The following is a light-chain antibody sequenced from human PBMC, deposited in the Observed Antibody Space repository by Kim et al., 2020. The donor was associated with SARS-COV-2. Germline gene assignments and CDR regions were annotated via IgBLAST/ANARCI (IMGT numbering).Light chain of an antibody. CDR3: QQYNKWPLT. V-gene: IGKV3-15*01. J-gene: IGKJ4*01. CDR1: QSVSSN. CDR2: AAS. Sequence: VSPGESATLSCRASQSVSSNLAWYQQKPGQAPRLLIYAASTRVTGIPARFSGSGSETEFALTISSLQSEDFAIYYCQQYNKWPLTFGGGTKVDIK.